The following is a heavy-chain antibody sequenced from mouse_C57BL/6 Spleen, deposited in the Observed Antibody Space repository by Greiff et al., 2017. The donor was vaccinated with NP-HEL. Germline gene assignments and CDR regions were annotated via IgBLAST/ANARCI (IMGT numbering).Heavy chain of an antibody. CDR3: ARSLYYAMDY. J-gene: IGHJ4*01. CDR2: IRNKANGYTT. Sequence: VHLVESGGGLVQPGGSLSLSCAASGFTFTDYYMSWVRQPPGKALEWLGFIRNKANGYTTEYSASVKGRFTISRDNSQSILYLQMNALRAEDSATYYCARSLYYAMDYWGQGTSVTVSS. CDR1: GFTFTDYY. D-gene: IGHD6-1*01. V-gene: IGHV7-3*01.